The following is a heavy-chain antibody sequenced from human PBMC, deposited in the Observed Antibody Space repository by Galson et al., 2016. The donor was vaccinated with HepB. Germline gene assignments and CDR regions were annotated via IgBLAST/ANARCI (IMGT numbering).Heavy chain of an antibody. CDR2: ISFTGNT. D-gene: IGHD6-19*01. Sequence: SDTLSLTCTVSGYSISRPYWSWFRQALGRRLELIGYISFTGNTKYNHSLKSRVPISEDTSKSHFSLKLTSVTAADTAVYYCASNPSYSSGWHYFDSWGQGALVTVSA. V-gene: IGHV4-59*07. CDR3: ASNPSYSSGWHYFDS. J-gene: IGHJ4*02. CDR1: GYSISRPY.